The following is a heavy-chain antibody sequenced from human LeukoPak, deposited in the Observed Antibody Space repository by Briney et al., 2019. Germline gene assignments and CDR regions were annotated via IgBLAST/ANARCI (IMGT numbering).Heavy chain of an antibody. Sequence: ASETLSLTCAVYGGSFSGYYWSWIRQPPGKGLEWIGYIYYSGSTNYNPSLKSRVTISVDTSKNQFSLKLSSVTAADTAVYYCARAFDYYDSSGYYYYAFDIWGQGTMVTVSS. D-gene: IGHD3-22*01. CDR1: GGSFSGYY. V-gene: IGHV4-59*01. J-gene: IGHJ3*02. CDR3: ARAFDYYDSSGYYYYAFDI. CDR2: IYYSGST.